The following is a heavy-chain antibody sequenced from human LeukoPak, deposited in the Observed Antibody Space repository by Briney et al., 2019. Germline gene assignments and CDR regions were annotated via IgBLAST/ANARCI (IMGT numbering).Heavy chain of an antibody. CDR3: ASSSSWPAHDAFDI. CDR2: MNPNRGTT. D-gene: IGHD6-13*01. V-gene: IGHV1-8*01. Sequence: ASVTVSFKASGYIFTTYDINWVRQATGQGLEWMGWMNPNRGTTGYAQKFQGRVTMTRNTSISTAYMELSSLRSEGTAVYYCASSSSWPAHDAFDIWGQGTMVTVSS. J-gene: IGHJ3*02. CDR1: GYIFTTYD.